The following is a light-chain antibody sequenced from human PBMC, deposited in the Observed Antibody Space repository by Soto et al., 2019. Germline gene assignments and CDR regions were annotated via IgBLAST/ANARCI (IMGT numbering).Light chain of an antibody. J-gene: IGKJ5*01. Sequence: DIQLTQSPSTLSAAVGDSVTITCRASQNIRNLLAWYQQKPGRAPNPLIYDASTLKTGVPSRFSGSGSGSEFNFTITGLQPDDFATYFCQQYNTYATFGQGTRLEI. CDR2: DAS. CDR1: QNIRNL. CDR3: QQYNTYAT. V-gene: IGKV1-5*01.